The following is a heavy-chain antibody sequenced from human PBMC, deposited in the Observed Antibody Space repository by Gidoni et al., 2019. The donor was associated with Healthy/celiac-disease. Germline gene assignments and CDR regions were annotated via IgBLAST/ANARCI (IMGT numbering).Heavy chain of an antibody. CDR2: INHSGST. V-gene: IGHV4-34*01. CDR1: GGSCSGYY. CDR3: ARDPLWFYGMDV. D-gene: IGHD3-10*01. Sequence: QVQLQQWGAGLLKPSETLSLTCAVDGGSCSGYYWSWIRQPPGKGLEWIGEINHSGSTNYNPSLKSRVTISVDTSKNQFSLKLSSVTAADTAVYYCARDPLWFYGMDVWGQGTTVTVSS. J-gene: IGHJ6*02.